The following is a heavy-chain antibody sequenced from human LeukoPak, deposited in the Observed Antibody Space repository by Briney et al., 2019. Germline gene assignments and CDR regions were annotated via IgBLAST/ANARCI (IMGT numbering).Heavy chain of an antibody. CDR3: ARMVYGPNWFDP. CDR1: GGSISSHY. Sequence: SETLSLTRTVSGGSISSHYWSWIRQPPGKGLEWIGYIYYSGSTNYNPSLKSPVTISVDTSKNQFSLKLSSVTAADTAVYYCARMVYGPNWFDPWDQGTLVTVSS. D-gene: IGHD2-8*01. V-gene: IGHV4-59*11. CDR2: IYYSGST. J-gene: IGHJ5*02.